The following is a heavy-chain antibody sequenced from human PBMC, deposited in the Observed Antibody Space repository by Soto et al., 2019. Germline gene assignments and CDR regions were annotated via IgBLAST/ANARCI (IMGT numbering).Heavy chain of an antibody. D-gene: IGHD3-9*01. CDR3: ANALTGYNGMDV. Sequence: VQLLESGGGLVQPGGSLRLSCAASGFTFSSYAMSWVRQAPGKGLEWVSAISGSGGSTYYADSVKGRFTISRDNSKNTLYLQMNSLRAEDTAVYYCANALTGYNGMDVWGQGTTVTVSS. V-gene: IGHV3-23*01. CDR2: ISGSGGST. J-gene: IGHJ6*02. CDR1: GFTFSSYA.